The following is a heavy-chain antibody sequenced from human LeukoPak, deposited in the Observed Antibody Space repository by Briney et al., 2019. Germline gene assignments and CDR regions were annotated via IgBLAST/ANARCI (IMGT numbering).Heavy chain of an antibody. J-gene: IGHJ3*02. CDR2: MNPNRGNT. CDR1: GYTFTSYD. Sequence: ASVKLSCKASGYTFTSYDINWVRQAPGQGLEWMGWMNPNRGNTGYAQTVQGRVTITRNTSINTAYLEMSSLRSEDTAVYYCARKLDYGDPNDAFDIWGQGTRVSVSS. V-gene: IGHV1-8*03. D-gene: IGHD4-17*01. CDR3: ARKLDYGDPNDAFDI.